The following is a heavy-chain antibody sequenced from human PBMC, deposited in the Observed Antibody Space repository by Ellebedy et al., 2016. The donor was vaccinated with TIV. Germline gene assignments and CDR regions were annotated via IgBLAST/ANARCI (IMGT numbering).Heavy chain of an antibody. CDR1: GFTFAEYG. Sequence: GESLKISCAASGFTFAEYGMTWVRQAPGKGLEWGSGISWNGVSTGYADSVKGRFTISRDNAKNSLYLQMISLRAEDTAFYYCVRDFMPENYWGQGTLVTVSS. CDR3: VRDFMPENY. D-gene: IGHD2-2*01. CDR2: ISWNGVST. V-gene: IGHV3-20*04. J-gene: IGHJ4*02.